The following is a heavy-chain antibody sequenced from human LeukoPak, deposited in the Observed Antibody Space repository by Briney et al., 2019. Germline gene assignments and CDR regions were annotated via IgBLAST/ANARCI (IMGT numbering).Heavy chain of an antibody. Sequence: GGSLRLSCATSGLTVSGIYMSWVRQAPGKGPEWVSVIFAGGSTYYTDSVKGRFSISRDDSWNTVYLQMNSLRAEDTAVYYCTRGAGWLIDYWGQGILVTVSS. D-gene: IGHD3-16*01. CDR1: GLTVSGIY. CDR2: IFAGGST. V-gene: IGHV3-53*01. CDR3: TRGAGWLIDY. J-gene: IGHJ4*02.